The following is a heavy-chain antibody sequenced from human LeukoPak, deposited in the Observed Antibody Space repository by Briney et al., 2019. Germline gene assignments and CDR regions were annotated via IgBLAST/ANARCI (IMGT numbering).Heavy chain of an antibody. CDR2: TNADNGNT. D-gene: IGHD6-13*01. CDR3: ARGASASSWILDY. Sequence: GASVKVSCKASGYTFTSYAIHWVRQAPGQRLEWMGWTNADNGNTDYSQEFQGRVTISRDTSASTGYVELSSLRSEDMAVYYCARGASASSWILDYWGQGTLVTVSS. V-gene: IGHV1-3*02. J-gene: IGHJ4*02. CDR1: GYTFTSYA.